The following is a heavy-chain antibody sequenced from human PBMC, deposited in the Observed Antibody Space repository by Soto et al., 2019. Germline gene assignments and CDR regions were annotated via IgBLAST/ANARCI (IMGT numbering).Heavy chain of an antibody. CDR1: GFTFTSSA. Sequence: SVKLSCKASGFTFTSSAVQWVRQARGQRLEWIGWIVVGSGNTNYAQKFQERVTITRDMSTSTAYMELSSLRSEDTAVYYCAADALLNYDFWSGLDYWGQGTLVTVSS. V-gene: IGHV1-58*01. J-gene: IGHJ4*02. CDR2: IVVGSGNT. CDR3: AADALLNYDFWSGLDY. D-gene: IGHD3-3*01.